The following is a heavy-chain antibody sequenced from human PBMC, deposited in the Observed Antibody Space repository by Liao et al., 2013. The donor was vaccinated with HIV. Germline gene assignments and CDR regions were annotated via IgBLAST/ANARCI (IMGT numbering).Heavy chain of an antibody. V-gene: IGHV4-61*05. CDR2: IYYTGST. D-gene: IGHD3-22*01. CDR3: AREGPYDSSGYYYYYMDV. CDR1: GGSISSSSYY. Sequence: QLQLQESGPGLVKPSETLSLTCTVSGGSISSSSYYWGWIRQPPGKGLEWIGYIYYTGSTNYNPSLKSRVTISVDTSKNQISLKLSSVTAADTAVYYCAREGPYDSSGYYYYYMDVWGKGTTVTVSS. J-gene: IGHJ6*03.